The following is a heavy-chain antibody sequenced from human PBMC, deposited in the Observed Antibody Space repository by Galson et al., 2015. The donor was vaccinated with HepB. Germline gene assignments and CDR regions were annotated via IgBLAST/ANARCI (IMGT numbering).Heavy chain of an antibody. CDR2: ISTSVNYI. Sequence: ALRFSCAASGFTFSTSTMNWVRQAPGKGLEWVSSISTSVNYIYYADSVKGRFTISRDNAKNSLYLQMNSLRAEDTAVYYCARDLKGGKYYFDYWGQGTLVTVSS. D-gene: IGHD1-26*01. CDR1: GFTFSTST. CDR3: ARDLKGGKYYFDY. J-gene: IGHJ4*02. V-gene: IGHV3-21*01.